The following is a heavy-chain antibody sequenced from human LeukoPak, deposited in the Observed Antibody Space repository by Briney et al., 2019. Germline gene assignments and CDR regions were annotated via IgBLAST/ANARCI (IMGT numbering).Heavy chain of an antibody. CDR2: IRYDGSNK. CDR1: GFTFSSYA. CDR3: AKDASILTGSFDY. Sequence: PGGSLRLSCAASGFTFSSYAMHWVRQAPGKGLEWVAFIRYDGSNKYYADSVKGRFTISRDNSKNTLYLQMNSLRAEDTAVYYCAKDASILTGSFDYWGQGTLVTVSS. D-gene: IGHD3-9*01. V-gene: IGHV3-30*02. J-gene: IGHJ4*02.